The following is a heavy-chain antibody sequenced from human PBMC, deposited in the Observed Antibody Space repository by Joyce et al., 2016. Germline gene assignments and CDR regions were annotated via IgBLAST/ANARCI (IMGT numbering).Heavy chain of an antibody. CDR3: LYANRQWGAFDI. J-gene: IGHJ3*02. Sequence: EVHLVESGGGLVQPGGSLRLSCAASGITFDKFWMSWVRQAPGKGLEWVTNINHDGSDKYYVGSVEGRFSISRDNAKHSLYLQMNSLRVEDTAEYYCLYANRQWGAFDIWGQGTMVTVSS. D-gene: IGHD2-8*01. CDR2: INHDGSDK. CDR1: GITFDKFW. V-gene: IGHV3-7*01.